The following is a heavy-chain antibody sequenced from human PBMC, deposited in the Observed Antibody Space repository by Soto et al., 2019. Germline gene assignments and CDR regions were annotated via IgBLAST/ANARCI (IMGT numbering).Heavy chain of an antibody. D-gene: IGHD3-16*02. CDR2: IYYSGST. Sequence: SETLSLTCTVSGGSISSYYWSWIRQPPGKGLEWIGYIYYSGSTNYNPSLKSRVTISVDTSKSQFSLKLSSVTAADTAVYYCARSLLGELSLYYYYYMDVWGKGTTVTVSS. CDR1: GGSISSYY. V-gene: IGHV4-59*01. CDR3: ARSLLGELSLYYYYYMDV. J-gene: IGHJ6*03.